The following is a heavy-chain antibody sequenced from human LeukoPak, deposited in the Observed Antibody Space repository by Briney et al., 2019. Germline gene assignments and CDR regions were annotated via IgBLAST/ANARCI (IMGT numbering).Heavy chain of an antibody. CDR2: IYFSGST. Sequence: SETLSLTCIVSGGSISSTSYYWGWIRQSPGKGLEWVGSIYFSGSTYYNPSLKSRVTISVDTSKNQFSLKLSSVTAADTAVYYCARVGISGYLYYFDYWGQGTLVTASS. D-gene: IGHD3-22*01. CDR3: ARVGISGYLYYFDY. V-gene: IGHV4-39*07. J-gene: IGHJ4*02. CDR1: GGSISSTSYY.